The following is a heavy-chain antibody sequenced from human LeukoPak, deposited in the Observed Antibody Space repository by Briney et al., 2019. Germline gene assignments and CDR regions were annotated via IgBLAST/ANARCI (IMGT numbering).Heavy chain of an antibody. V-gene: IGHV4-39*01. D-gene: IGHD3-9*01. J-gene: IGHJ4*02. Sequence: SETLSLTCTVSGDSMSLSTYYWGWIRQPPGMGLEWIGLIYHSGSAYYNLSLETRVGISIYTSTGPVSLRLTSLAAAGTALYYCARLIICRARYCDPPAGPRGFDSWGRGALVRVSS. CDR1: GDSMSLSTYY. CDR3: ARLIICRARYCDPPAGPRGFDS. CDR2: IYHSGSA.